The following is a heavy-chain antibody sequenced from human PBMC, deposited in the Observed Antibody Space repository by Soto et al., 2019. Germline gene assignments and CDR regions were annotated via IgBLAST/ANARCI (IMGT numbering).Heavy chain of an antibody. CDR2: IWSDGSNR. CDR3: AREGHEGWFDP. Sequence: QVQLVESGGGVVQPGRSLRLSCAASGFTFTTYGFPWVRQAPGKGLEWVALIWSDGSNRYYADSVKGRFTISRDNFKNTLYLQMNSLRAEDTAVYYCAREGHEGWFDPWGQGTLVTVSS. V-gene: IGHV3-33*01. CDR1: GFTFTTYG. J-gene: IGHJ5*02.